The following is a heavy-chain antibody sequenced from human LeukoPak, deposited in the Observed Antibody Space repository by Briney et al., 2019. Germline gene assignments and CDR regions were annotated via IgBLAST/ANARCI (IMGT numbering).Heavy chain of an antibody. J-gene: IGHJ3*02. CDR1: AHGFVGYW. CDR3: ARRGMGDVFDI. CDR2: IYPDDSHT. D-gene: IGHD3-16*01. V-gene: IGHV5-51*01. Sequence: GESLKISCVGSAHGFVGYWFGRVRQMPGKGLEWMGIIYPDDSHTIYSPSFLGQVTISADKFIYTAYLQWNSLKASDTAMYFCARRGMGDVFDIWGRGTMVTVSS.